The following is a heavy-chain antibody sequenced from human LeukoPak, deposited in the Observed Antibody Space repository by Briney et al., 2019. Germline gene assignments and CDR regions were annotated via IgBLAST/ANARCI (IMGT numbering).Heavy chain of an antibody. CDR3: ARVDGRYFYGSGSYSLALDAFDI. V-gene: IGHV4-59*01. CDR1: GGSISSYY. Sequence: SETLSLTCTVSGGSISSYYWSWIRQPPGKGLEWIGYIYYSGSTNYNPSLKSRVTMSVDTSKNQFSLKLTSVTAADTAVYYCARVDGRYFYGSGSYSLALDAFDIWGQGTMVTVS. J-gene: IGHJ3*02. D-gene: IGHD3-10*01. CDR2: IYYSGST.